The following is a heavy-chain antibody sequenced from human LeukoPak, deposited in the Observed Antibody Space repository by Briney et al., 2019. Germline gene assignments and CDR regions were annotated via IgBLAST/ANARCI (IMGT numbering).Heavy chain of an antibody. CDR3: ARGLDDYGSGSYPGD. V-gene: IGHV3-21*06. J-gene: IGHJ1*01. CDR2: ISSKSIYI. CDR1: GFTFSSYT. Sequence: PGGSLRLSCSASGFTFSSYTMNWVRQAPGKGLEWVSSISSKSIYIFYADSVKGRFTISRDNAKNTVYLQMNRLRAEDTAVYYCARGLDDYGSGSYPGDWGQGTLVTVSS. D-gene: IGHD3-10*01.